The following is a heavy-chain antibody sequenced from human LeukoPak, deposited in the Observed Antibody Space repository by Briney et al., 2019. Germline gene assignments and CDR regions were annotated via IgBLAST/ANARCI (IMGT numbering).Heavy chain of an antibody. V-gene: IGHV4-4*07. CDR1: GGSISSYY. CDR3: ATGLRFLEWATRDYYMDV. Sequence: SETLSLTYTVSGGSISSYYWSWIRQPAGKGLEWIGRIYTSGSTNYNPSLKSRVTMSVDTSKNQFSLKLSSVTAADTAVYYCATGLRFLEWATRDYYMDVWGKGTTVTVSS. CDR2: IYTSGST. D-gene: IGHD3-3*01. J-gene: IGHJ6*03.